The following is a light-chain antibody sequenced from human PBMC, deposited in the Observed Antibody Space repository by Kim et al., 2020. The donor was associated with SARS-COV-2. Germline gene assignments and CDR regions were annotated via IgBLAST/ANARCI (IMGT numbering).Light chain of an antibody. CDR1: QSITNS. CDR2: AAS. V-gene: IGKV1-39*01. J-gene: IGKJ1*01. CDR3: QQYGSSPQT. Sequence: DIQMTQSPSSLSASVGDRVTITCRASQSITNSLNWYQQKPGKAPKLLICAASSLQSGVPSRFSGSGSGTDFTLTISRLEPEDFAVYYCQQYGSSPQTFGQGTKVDIK.